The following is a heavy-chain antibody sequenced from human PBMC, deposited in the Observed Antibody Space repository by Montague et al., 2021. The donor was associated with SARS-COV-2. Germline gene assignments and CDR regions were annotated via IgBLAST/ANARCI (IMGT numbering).Heavy chain of an antibody. J-gene: IGHJ5*02. D-gene: IGHD2/OR15-2a*01. V-gene: IGHV4-4*07. CDR2: IYANGNF. CDR3: ARDPYYFGPGRERRGAFDP. Sequence: SETLSLTCSVSGDSITPYGDSIGGYFWSWIRQPAGKGLEWIGRIYANGNFDYNPSLISRVSMSMYTSKQEFSMRLISVTAADTAVYYCARDPYYFGPGRERRGAFDPWGQGILVTVSS. CDR1: GDSITPYGDSIGGYF.